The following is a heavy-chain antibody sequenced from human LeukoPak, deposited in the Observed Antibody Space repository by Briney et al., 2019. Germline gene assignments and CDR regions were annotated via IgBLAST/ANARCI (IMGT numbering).Heavy chain of an antibody. J-gene: IGHJ4*02. CDR1: GFTFSSYE. CDR2: ISSSGSTV. D-gene: IGHD6-13*01. V-gene: IGHV3-48*03. CDR3: ARPRIAAGGIYYFDF. Sequence: GGSLRLSCAASGFTFSSYEMNWVRQAPGKGLEWVSYISSSGSTVYYADSVKGRFTISRDNAENSVCLQMNSLRAEDTAVYYCARPRIAAGGIYYFDFWGQGTLVTVSS.